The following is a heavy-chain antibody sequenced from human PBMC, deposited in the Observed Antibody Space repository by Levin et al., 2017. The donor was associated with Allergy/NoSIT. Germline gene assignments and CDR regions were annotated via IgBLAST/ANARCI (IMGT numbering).Heavy chain of an antibody. CDR3: ARLGTYYDIMRSHSNWFDP. CDR1: GGSISSSSYY. V-gene: IGHV4-39*01. CDR2: IYYSGST. Sequence: SETLSLTCTVSGGSISSSSYYWGWIRQPPGKGLEWIGSIYYSGSTYYNPSLKSRVTISVDTSKNQFSLKLSSVTAADTAVYYCARLGTYYDIMRSHSNWFDPWGQGTLVTVSS. D-gene: IGHD3-9*01. J-gene: IGHJ5*02.